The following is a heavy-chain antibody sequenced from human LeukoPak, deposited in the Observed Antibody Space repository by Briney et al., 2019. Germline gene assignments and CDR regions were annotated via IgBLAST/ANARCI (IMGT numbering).Heavy chain of an antibody. CDR3: ARHGSSYSFGC. Sequence: PSETLSLTCTVSGGSISGYYWSWLRQPPEKGLEWIDYITYSGSTNYNPSLKSRVTMSVDTSKNQFSLRLSSVTAADTAVYYCARHGSSYSFGCWGQGSLVTVSS. CDR2: ITYSGST. V-gene: IGHV4-59*08. J-gene: IGHJ4*02. D-gene: IGHD6-13*01. CDR1: GGSISGYY.